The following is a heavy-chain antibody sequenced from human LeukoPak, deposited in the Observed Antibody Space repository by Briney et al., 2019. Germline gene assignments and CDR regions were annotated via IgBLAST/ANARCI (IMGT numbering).Heavy chain of an antibody. Sequence: ASETLSLTCTVSGASISNYYWSWIRQPAGKGLEWIGRVYTSGSTNYNPSLKSRVTISVDKSKNQFFLKLSSVTAADTAVYYCAGRDYWGQGTLVTVSS. CDR1: GASISNYY. CDR2: VYTSGST. V-gene: IGHV4-4*07. D-gene: IGHD1-26*01. CDR3: AGRDY. J-gene: IGHJ4*02.